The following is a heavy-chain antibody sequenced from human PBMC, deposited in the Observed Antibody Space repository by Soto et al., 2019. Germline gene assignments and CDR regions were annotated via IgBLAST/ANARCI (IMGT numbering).Heavy chain of an antibody. CDR2: IKSKTDGGTT. CDR1: GFTFTNAW. Sequence: GGSLRLSCAASGFTFTNAWINWVRQAPGKGVEWVGRIKSKTDGGTTDYAAPVKGRFAISRDDSNNMVYLQMNSLKIEDTAVYYCTTDSYSTIIIVRFDYWGHGTLDTVSS. J-gene: IGHJ4*01. D-gene: IGHD3-22*01. CDR3: TTDSYSTIIIVRFDY. V-gene: IGHV3-15*07.